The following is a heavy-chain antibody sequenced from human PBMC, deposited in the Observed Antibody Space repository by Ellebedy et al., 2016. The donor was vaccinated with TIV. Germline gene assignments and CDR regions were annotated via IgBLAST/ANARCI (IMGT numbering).Heavy chain of an antibody. Sequence: SLKISXAASVFTFDDYAMHWVRQAPGKGLEWASGISWNSGSIGYADSVKGRFTISRDNAKNSLYLQMNSLRAEDTALYYCAKDMGGALYCSSTSCFDGWFDPWGQGTLVTVSS. J-gene: IGHJ5*02. D-gene: IGHD2-2*01. CDR1: VFTFDDYA. V-gene: IGHV3-9*01. CDR2: ISWNSGSI. CDR3: AKDMGGALYCSSTSCFDGWFDP.